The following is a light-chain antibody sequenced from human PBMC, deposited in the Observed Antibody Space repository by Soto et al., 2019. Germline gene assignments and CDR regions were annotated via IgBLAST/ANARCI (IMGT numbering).Light chain of an antibody. Sequence: QAVVTQPPSVSGAPGQRVTISCTRSSSNIGAGYDVHWYQQLPGTAPKLLIYANRDRPSGVPDRFSGSKSGTSASLAITGLQTEDEADYYCQSYDSSLRGSVFGTGTKVTVL. CDR1: SSNIGAGYD. V-gene: IGLV1-40*01. CDR3: QSYDSSLRGSV. J-gene: IGLJ1*01. CDR2: ANR.